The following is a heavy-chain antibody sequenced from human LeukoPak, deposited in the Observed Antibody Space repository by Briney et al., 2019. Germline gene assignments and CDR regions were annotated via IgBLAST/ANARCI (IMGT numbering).Heavy chain of an antibody. CDR1: GFTLSSYA. V-gene: IGHV3-23*01. Sequence: GGSLRLSCAASGFTLSSYALSWVREARGKGLEWGSAISGIGGSTYYADSVKGRITISRDNSKNTLYLQMNSLRAEDTAVYYCAKGVAAAAVNWFDPWGQGTLVTVSS. CDR3: AKGVAAAAVNWFDP. D-gene: IGHD6-13*01. CDR2: ISGIGGST. J-gene: IGHJ5*02.